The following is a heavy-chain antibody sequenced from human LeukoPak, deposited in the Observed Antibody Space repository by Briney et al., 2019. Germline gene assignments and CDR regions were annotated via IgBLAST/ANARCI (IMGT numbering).Heavy chain of an antibody. Sequence: SETLSLTCTVSGGSISSSSYYWGWIRQPPGKGLEWIGSIYHSGSTYYNPSLKSRVTISVDTSKNQFSLKLSSVTAADTAVYYCAREVRGTTDYWGQGTLVTVSS. D-gene: IGHD1-1*01. V-gene: IGHV4-39*07. CDR2: IYHSGST. CDR3: AREVRGTTDY. J-gene: IGHJ4*02. CDR1: GGSISSSSYY.